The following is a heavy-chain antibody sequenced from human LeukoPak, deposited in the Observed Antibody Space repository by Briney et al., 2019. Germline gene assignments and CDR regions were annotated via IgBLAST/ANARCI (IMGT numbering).Heavy chain of an antibody. D-gene: IGHD4-23*01. V-gene: IGHV3-21*01. CDR3: AREVVTALVWFDP. CDR2: ISSSSSYI. CDR1: GFTFGSYS. Sequence: PGGSLRLSCAASGFTFGSYSMNWVRQAPGKGLEWVSSISSSSSYIYYADSVKGRFTISRDNAKNSLYLQTNSLRAEDTAVYYCAREVVTALVWFDPWGQGTLVTVSS. J-gene: IGHJ5*02.